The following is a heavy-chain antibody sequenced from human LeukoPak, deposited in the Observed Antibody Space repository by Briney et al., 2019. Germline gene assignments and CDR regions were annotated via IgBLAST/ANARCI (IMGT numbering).Heavy chain of an antibody. J-gene: IGHJ6*03. D-gene: IGHD3-22*01. CDR1: GYTFTSYG. V-gene: IGHV1-18*01. Sequence: ASVKVSCKASGYTFTSYGISWVRRAPGQGLEWMGWISAYNGNTNHAQKLQGRVTMTTDTSTSTAYMELRSLRSDDTAVYYCARDFYYYDSSGYYPEGYYYYYMDVWGKGTTVTVSS. CDR3: ARDFYYYDSSGYYPEGYYYYYMDV. CDR2: ISAYNGNT.